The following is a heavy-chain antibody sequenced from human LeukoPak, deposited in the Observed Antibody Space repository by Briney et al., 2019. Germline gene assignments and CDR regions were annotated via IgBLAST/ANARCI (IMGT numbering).Heavy chain of an antibody. V-gene: IGHV4-39*07. J-gene: IGHJ6*03. D-gene: IGHD3-10*01. CDR2: IYYSGST. CDR1: GGSISSSSYY. Sequence: SETLSLTCTVSGGSISSSSYYWGWIRQPPGKGLEWIGSIYYSGSTYYNPSLKSRVTMSVDTSKNQFSLKLSSVTAADTAVYYCARGRWKGSGSYYTFYMDVWGKGTTVTVSS. CDR3: ARGRWKGSGSYYTFYMDV.